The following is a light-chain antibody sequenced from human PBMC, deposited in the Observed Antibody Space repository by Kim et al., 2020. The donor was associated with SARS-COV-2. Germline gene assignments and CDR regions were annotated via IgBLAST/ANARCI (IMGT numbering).Light chain of an antibody. CDR2: AAS. V-gene: IGKV1-27*01. CDR3: QKYNSAPWT. CDR1: QGISAH. Sequence: DIQMTQSPSSLSASVGDGFTMTCRASQGISAHLAWYHQKPGKVPKLLIYAASALQSGVPSRFRGSGSGTDFTLTISSLQPEDFGTYYCQKYNSAPWTFGQGTKVDIK. J-gene: IGKJ1*01.